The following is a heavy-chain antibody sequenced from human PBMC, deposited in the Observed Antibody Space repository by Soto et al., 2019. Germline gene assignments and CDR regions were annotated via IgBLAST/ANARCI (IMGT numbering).Heavy chain of an antibody. CDR1: GESFSGYI. Sequence: QVQLQQSGAGLLKPSETLSLTCAVYGESFSGYIWTWIRQTPGKGLQWIGQINHSGSASYNPSLTSRVTISVHTSNRQFSLELSSVTAADTAVYYCARGLITGSHYSGGWYYFDSWGQGTQVTVSS. V-gene: IGHV4-34*01. CDR2: INHSGSA. CDR3: ARGLITGSHYSGGWYYFDS. J-gene: IGHJ4*02. D-gene: IGHD6-19*01.